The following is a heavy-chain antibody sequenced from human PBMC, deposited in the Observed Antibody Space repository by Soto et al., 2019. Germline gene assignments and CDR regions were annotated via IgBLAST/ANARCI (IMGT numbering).Heavy chain of an antibody. D-gene: IGHD3-16*01. CDR3: TRDRLGYYYGMDV. J-gene: IGHJ6*02. CDR2: IRSKAYGGTT. V-gene: IGHV3-49*03. Sequence: PGGSLRLSCTASGFTFGDYAVSWFRQAPGKGLGWVGFIRSKAYGGTTEYAASVKGRFTISRDDSKSIAYLQMNSLKTEDTAVYYCTRDRLGYYYGMDVWGQGTTVTVSS. CDR1: GFTFGDYA.